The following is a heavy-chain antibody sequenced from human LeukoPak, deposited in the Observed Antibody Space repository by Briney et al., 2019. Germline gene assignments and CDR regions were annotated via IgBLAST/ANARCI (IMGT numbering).Heavy chain of an antibody. V-gene: IGHV3-30*14. J-gene: IGHJ3*02. CDR3: AGVLRGAFDI. CDR2: ISYDGSNK. CDR1: GFTFSSYA. Sequence: GSLRLSCAASGFTFSSYAMHWVRQAPGKGLEWVAVISYDGSNKYYADTVKGRFTISRDNSKNMVYLQMNSLRGDDTAVYYCAGVLRGAFDIWGQGKMVAVSS.